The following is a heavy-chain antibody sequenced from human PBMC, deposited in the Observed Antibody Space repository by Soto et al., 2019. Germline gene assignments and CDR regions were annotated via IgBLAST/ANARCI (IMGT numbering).Heavy chain of an antibody. CDR1: GFSFSSYA. CDR3: AKGSIEYRVAVDN. CDR2: ISARGGSL. Sequence: EVQLLDSGGGLVQPGGSLRLSCAASGFSFSSYAMVWVRQAPGKGLEWVSVISARGGSLYFADSVKGRFTISRDNSKNGLSVEMNSLRAVATATYFCAKGSIEYRVAVDNGGQGTLV. J-gene: IGHJ4*02. V-gene: IGHV3-23*01. D-gene: IGHD5-12*01.